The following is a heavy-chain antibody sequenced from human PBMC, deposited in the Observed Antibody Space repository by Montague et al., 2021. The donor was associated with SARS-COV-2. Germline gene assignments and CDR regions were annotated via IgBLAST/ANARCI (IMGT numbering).Heavy chain of an antibody. V-gene: IGHV3-21*01. Sequence: SLRLSCAASVFTFSSYSMNWVRLAPGKGLEWVSSISSRSSYIYYADSLKGRFTISRDNAKNSLYLQMNSLRADDTAVYYCARGGTTVTSMYWYFDLWGRGTLVTVSS. J-gene: IGHJ2*01. CDR1: VFTFSSYS. CDR3: ARGGTTVTSMYWYFDL. D-gene: IGHD4-17*01. CDR2: ISSRSSYI.